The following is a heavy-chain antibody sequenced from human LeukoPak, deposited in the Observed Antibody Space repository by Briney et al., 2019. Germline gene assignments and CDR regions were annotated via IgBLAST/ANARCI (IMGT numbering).Heavy chain of an antibody. CDR1: GGSFSGYY. CDR2: INHSGST. V-gene: IGHV4-34*01. J-gene: IGHJ4*02. CDR3: ARLAAFMTTVTNDY. D-gene: IGHD4-17*01. Sequence: PSETLSLTCAVYGGSFSGYYWSWIRQPPGKGLEWIGEINHSGSTNYNPSLKSRVTISVDTSKNQFSLKLSSVTAADTAVYYCARLAAFMTTVTNDYWGQGTLVTVSS.